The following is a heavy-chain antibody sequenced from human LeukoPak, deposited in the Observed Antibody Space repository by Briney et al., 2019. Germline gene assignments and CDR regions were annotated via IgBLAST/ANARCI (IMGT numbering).Heavy chain of an antibody. CDR2: IYYSGCT. V-gene: IGHV4-39*01. J-gene: IGHJ6*02. CDR1: GGSISSSSYY. Sequence: SETLSLTCTVSGGSISSSSYYWGWIRQPPGKGLEWIGSIYYSGCTHYNPSLKSRVTISVDTSKHQFSLKLSSVTAADTAVYYCARHVGYCSGGSCYGPFFNYYGMDVWGQGTTVTVSS. CDR3: ARHVGYCSGGSCYGPFFNYYGMDV. D-gene: IGHD2-15*01.